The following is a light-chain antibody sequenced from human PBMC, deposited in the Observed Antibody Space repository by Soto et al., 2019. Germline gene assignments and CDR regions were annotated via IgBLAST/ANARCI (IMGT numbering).Light chain of an antibody. CDR2: EVN. Sequence: QSALTQPPSASGSPGQSVTISCTGSNNDIGGYTYVSWYQQLPGKAPKLIIYEVNKRPSGIPDRFSGSKSGNTASLPVSGPQAEDEGEYFCSSYSRSINYVFGTGTKVTVL. V-gene: IGLV2-8*01. CDR1: NNDIGGYTY. J-gene: IGLJ1*01. CDR3: SSYSRSINYV.